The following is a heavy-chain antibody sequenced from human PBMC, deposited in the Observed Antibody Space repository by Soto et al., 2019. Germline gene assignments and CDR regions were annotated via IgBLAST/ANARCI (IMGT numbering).Heavy chain of an antibody. V-gene: IGHV1-69*12. CDR1: GGTFSSYA. D-gene: IGHD5-18*01. CDR2: IIPIFGTA. CDR3: ARDGPDGYSYGPGDY. Sequence: QVQLVQSGAEVKKPGSSVKVSCKASGGTFSSYAISWVRQAPGQGLEWMGGIIPIFGTANYAQKFQGRVTSXXDXSXXTAYMELSSLRSEDTAVYYCARDGPDGYSYGPGDYWGQGTLVTVSS. J-gene: IGHJ4*02.